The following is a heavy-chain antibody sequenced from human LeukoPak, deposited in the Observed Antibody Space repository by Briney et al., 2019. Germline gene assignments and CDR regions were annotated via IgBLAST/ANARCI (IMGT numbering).Heavy chain of an antibody. CDR3: AKDICGGDCYGAFDI. CDR2: ISWNSGSI. D-gene: IGHD2-21*02. V-gene: IGHV3-9*01. CDR1: GFTFDDYA. J-gene: IGHJ3*02. Sequence: GGSLRLSCAASGFTFDDYAMHWVRQAPGKGLEWVSGISWNSGSIGYADSVKGRFTISRDNAKNSLYLQMNSLRAEDTALYYCAKDICGGDCYGAFDIWGQGTMVTVSS.